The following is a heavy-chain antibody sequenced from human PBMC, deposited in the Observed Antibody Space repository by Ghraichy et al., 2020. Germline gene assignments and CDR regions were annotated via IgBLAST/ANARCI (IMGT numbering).Heavy chain of an antibody. CDR1: GYTFTSYG. CDR2: ISTYNGNT. D-gene: IGHD3-3*01. J-gene: IGHJ6*02. Sequence: ASVKVSCKASGYTFTSYGISWVRQAPGQGLEWMGWISTYNGNTNYAQNLQGRVTMTTDTSTTTAYMELRSLTSDDAAVYYCARDRRRTTYYGCMDVWGQGTTVTVSS. V-gene: IGHV1-18*04. CDR3: ARDRRRTTYYGCMDV.